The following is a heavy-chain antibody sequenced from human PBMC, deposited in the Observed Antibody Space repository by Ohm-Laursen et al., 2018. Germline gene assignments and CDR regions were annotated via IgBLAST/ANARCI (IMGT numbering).Heavy chain of an antibody. CDR3: ARDSAQGGAFDI. CDR1: LFTFSNYD. Sequence: SLRLSCAASLFTFSNYDMHWVRQAPGKGLEWVAVIWYDGTEQKYADSVTGRFTISRDNSNNALYLQMNSLKVEDTAMYYCARDSAQGGAFDIWGQGSLVTVSS. J-gene: IGHJ3*02. CDR2: IWYDGTEQ. D-gene: IGHD3-16*01. V-gene: IGHV3-33*01.